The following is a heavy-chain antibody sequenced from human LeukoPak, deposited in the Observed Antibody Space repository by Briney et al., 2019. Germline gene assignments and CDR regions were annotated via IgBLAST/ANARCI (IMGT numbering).Heavy chain of an antibody. D-gene: IGHD6-13*01. CDR3: ARAGNYYYYMDV. CDR1: GGSISSYY. V-gene: IGHV4-34*01. Sequence: PSETLSLTCTVSGGSISSYYWSWIRQPPGKGLEWIGEINHSGSTNYNPSLKSRVTISVDTSKNQFSLKLSSVTAADTAVYYCARAGNYYYYMDVWGKGTTVTISS. J-gene: IGHJ6*03. CDR2: INHSGST.